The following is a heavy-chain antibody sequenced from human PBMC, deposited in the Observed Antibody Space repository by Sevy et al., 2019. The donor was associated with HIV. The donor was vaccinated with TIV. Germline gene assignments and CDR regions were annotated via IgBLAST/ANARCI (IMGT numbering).Heavy chain of an antibody. V-gene: IGHV3-43*01. CDR3: AKDILISYGSGSCCPRQYGMDV. D-gene: IGHD3-10*01. CDR2: ISWDGGST. CDR1: GFTFDDYT. Sequence: GGYLRLSCAASGFTFDDYTMHWVRQAPGKGLEWVSLISWDGGSTYYPDTVKGRFTISRDNSKNSLYLQMNSLRTEDTALYYCAKDILISYGSGSCCPRQYGMDVWGQGTTVTVSS. J-gene: IGHJ6*02.